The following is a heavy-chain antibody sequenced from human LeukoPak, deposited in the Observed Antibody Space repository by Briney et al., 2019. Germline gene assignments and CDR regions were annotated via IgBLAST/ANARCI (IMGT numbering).Heavy chain of an antibody. Sequence: ASVKVSCKASGYSFNRYGISWVRQAPGQGLEWMGWITAYDGNTNSAQNFQDRVTMSTDTSTSTAYMELRSLRSDDTAVYYCARNRKEKIYFFDYWGQGTLVTVSS. V-gene: IGHV1-18*01. D-gene: IGHD1-14*01. CDR1: GYSFNRYG. CDR2: ITAYDGNT. J-gene: IGHJ4*02. CDR3: ARNRKEKIYFFDY.